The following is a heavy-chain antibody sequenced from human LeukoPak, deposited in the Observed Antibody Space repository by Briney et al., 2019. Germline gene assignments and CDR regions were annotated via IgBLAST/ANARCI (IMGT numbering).Heavy chain of an antibody. Sequence: GGSLRLSCAASGFTVSSNYMSWVRQAPGKGLEWVSVIYSGGSTYYADSVKGRFTISRDNSKNTLYLQMNSLRAEDTAVYYCAKAAYSGSNYVPYFDYWGQGTLVTVSS. J-gene: IGHJ4*02. CDR1: GFTVSSNY. CDR3: AKAAYSGSNYVPYFDY. CDR2: IYSGGST. D-gene: IGHD1-26*01. V-gene: IGHV3-53*01.